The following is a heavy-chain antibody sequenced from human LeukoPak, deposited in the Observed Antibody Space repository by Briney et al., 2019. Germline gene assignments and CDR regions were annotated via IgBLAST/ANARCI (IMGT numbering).Heavy chain of an antibody. D-gene: IGHD6-13*01. J-gene: IGHJ3*02. CDR2: ISGSGGST. V-gene: IGHV3-23*01. Sequence: GGSLRLSYAACGFTFRSYAMSGVRQPPGKGLEWGSAISGSGGSTYYADSVKGRFTISRDNSKNTLYLQMNGVTAEDTAVYYFATSLSSSWRHDAFYISGQGTTVTVSS. CDR1: GFTFRSYA. CDR3: ATSLSSSWRHDAFYI.